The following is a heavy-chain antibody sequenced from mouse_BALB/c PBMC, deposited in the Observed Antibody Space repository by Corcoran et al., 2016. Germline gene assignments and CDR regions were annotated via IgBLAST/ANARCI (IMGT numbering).Heavy chain of an antibody. V-gene: IGHV1-9*01. Sequence: QVQLQQSGAELMKPGASVKISCKATGYTFSSYWLEWVKQRPGHGLEWIGEILPGSGSTNYNEKFKGKATFTADTSSNTAYMQLSSLTSEDSAVYYCARRDYYGRFAYWGQGTLVTVSA. CDR3: ARRDYYGRFAY. CDR2: ILPGSGST. J-gene: IGHJ3*01. D-gene: IGHD1-1*01. CDR1: GYTFSSYW.